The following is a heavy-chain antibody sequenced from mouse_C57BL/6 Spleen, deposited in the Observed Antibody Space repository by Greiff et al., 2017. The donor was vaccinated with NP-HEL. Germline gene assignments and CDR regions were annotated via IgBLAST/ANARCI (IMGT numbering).Heavy chain of an antibody. D-gene: IGHD2-4*01. Sequence: VKLQQSGPELVKPGASVKISCKASGYAFSSSWMNWVKQRPGKGLEWIGRIYPGDGDTNYNGKFKGKATLTADKSSSTAYMQLSSLTSEDSAVYFCARGGLRRGVDYWGQGTTLTVSS. CDR2: IYPGDGDT. CDR3: ARGGLRRGVDY. V-gene: IGHV1-82*01. CDR1: GYAFSSSW. J-gene: IGHJ2*01.